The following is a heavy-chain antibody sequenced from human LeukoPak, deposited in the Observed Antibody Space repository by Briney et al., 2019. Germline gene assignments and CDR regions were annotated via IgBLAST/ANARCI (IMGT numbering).Heavy chain of an antibody. CDR3: AELSITMIGGV. V-gene: IGHV3-11*04. Sequence: GGSLRLSCAASGFTVSSNYMSWVRQAPGKGLEWVSYISSSGSTIYYADSVKGRFTISRDNAKNSLYLQMNSLRAEDTAVYYCAELSITMIGGVWGKGTTVTISS. CDR2: ISSSGSTI. J-gene: IGHJ6*04. CDR1: GFTVSSNY. D-gene: IGHD3-10*02.